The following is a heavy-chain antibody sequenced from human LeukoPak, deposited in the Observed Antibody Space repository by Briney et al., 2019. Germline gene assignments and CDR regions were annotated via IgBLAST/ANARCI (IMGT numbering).Heavy chain of an antibody. CDR3: AKDRLITSGWDPFDY. V-gene: IGHV3-23*01. Sequence: GGSLRLSCAASGFTFSSYAMGWVRQAPGKGLEWVSAFSGTGVSTYYADSVKGRFTISRDNSKNTLYLQMSSLRAEDTAVYYCAKDRLITSGWDPFDYWGQGTLVTVSS. CDR2: FSGTGVST. CDR1: GFTFSSYA. J-gene: IGHJ4*02. D-gene: IGHD6-19*01.